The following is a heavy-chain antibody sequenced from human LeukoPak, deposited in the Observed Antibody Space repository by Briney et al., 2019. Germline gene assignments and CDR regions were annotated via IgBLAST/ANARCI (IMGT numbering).Heavy chain of an antibody. CDR1: GGSFSGYY. CDR2: INHSGST. V-gene: IGHV4-34*01. Sequence: SETLSLTCAVYGGSFSGYYWSWIRQPPGKGLEWIGEINHSGSTNYNPSLKSRVTISVDTSKNQFSLKLSSVTAADTAVYYCARVAYCGGDCYPPFYYFDYWGQGTLVTVSS. CDR3: ARVAYCGGDCYPPFYYFDY. D-gene: IGHD2-21*02. J-gene: IGHJ4*02.